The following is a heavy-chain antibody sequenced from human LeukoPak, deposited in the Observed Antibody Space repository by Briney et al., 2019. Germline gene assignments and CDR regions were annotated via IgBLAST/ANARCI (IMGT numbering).Heavy chain of an antibody. CDR3: ARAGSSTSWVWFDP. J-gene: IGHJ5*02. CDR2: IYYIGST. Sequence: SQTLSLTCTVSGCSISSGGYYWSWIRQHPGKVLELIVYIYYIGSTYYNPSLKSRVTISVDTSKNQFSLKLSSVTAADTAVYYCARAGSSTSWVWFDPWGQGTLVTVSS. CDR1: GCSISSGGYY. V-gene: IGHV4-31*03. D-gene: IGHD2-2*01.